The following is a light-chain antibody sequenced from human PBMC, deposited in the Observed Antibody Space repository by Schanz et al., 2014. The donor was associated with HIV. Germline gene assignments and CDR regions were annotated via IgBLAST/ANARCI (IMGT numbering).Light chain of an antibody. V-gene: IGLV2-14*03. CDR2: DVT. Sequence: QSALTQPASVSGSPGQSISISCAGTSSDVGGDNFVSWYQQHPGRAPKLLVYDVTNRPSGVSSRFSGSKSGNTASLTISGLQPEDEADYYCSSYAGTNNLWVFGGGTKLTVL. CDR1: SSDVGGDNF. J-gene: IGLJ3*02. CDR3: SSYAGTNNLWV.